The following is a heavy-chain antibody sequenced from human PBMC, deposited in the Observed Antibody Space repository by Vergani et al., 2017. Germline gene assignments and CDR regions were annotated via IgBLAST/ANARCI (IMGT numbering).Heavy chain of an antibody. CDR3: ARDRPAPPGVGIWGFDY. J-gene: IGHJ4*02. CDR1: GGTFSSYA. CDR2: IFPIFGTA. Sequence: QVQLVQSGAEVKKPGSSVKVSCKASGGTFSSYAISWVRQAPGQGLEWMGGIFPIFGTANYAQKFQGRVTITADESTSTAYMELSSLRSEDTAVYYCARDRPAPPGVGIWGFDYWGQGTLVTVSS. V-gene: IGHV1-69*01. D-gene: IGHD2-8*01.